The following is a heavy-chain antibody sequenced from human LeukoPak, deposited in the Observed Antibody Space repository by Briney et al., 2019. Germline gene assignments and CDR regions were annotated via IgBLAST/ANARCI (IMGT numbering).Heavy chain of an antibody. V-gene: IGHV3-30*04. Sequence: PGGSLRLSCAASGFTFSSYAMSWVRQAPGKGLEWVAVISYDGRNIYYADSVKGRFTISRDNSKNTLYLQMNSLRAEDTAVYYCARDAPTYYYDSSGYYEYWGQGTLVTVSS. CDR1: GFTFSSYA. CDR2: ISYDGRNI. J-gene: IGHJ4*02. CDR3: ARDAPTYYYDSSGYYEY. D-gene: IGHD3-22*01.